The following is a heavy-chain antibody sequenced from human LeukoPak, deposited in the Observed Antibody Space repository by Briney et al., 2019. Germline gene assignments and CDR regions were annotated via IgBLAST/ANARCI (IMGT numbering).Heavy chain of an antibody. D-gene: IGHD1/OR15-1a*01. CDR2: ISYDGSNK. V-gene: IGHV3-30-3*01. CDR3: ANTNRYNWNMFDY. Sequence: PGGSLRLSCAASGFTFSSYAMHWVRQAPGKGLEWVAVISYDGSNKYYADSVKGRFTISRDNSKNTLYLQMNSLRAEDTAVYYCANTNRYNWNMFDYWGQGTLVTVSS. CDR1: GFTFSSYA. J-gene: IGHJ4*02.